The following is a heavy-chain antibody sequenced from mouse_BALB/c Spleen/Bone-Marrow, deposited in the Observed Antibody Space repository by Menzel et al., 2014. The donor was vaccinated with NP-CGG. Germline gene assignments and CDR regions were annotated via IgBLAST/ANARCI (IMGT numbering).Heavy chain of an antibody. CDR3: TRSNYGYWYFDV. J-gene: IGHJ1*01. CDR2: SNPSNGGS. CDR1: GYTFSNYY. Sequence: QVQLKQSGAELVKPGASVKLSCKASGYTFSNYYMYWVKQRPGQGLEWIGESNPSNGGSSFNEKFKSKATLTVDKSSSTAYMQLSSLTSEDSAVYYCTRSNYGYWYFDVWGAGTTVTVSS. D-gene: IGHD1-1*01. V-gene: IGHV1S81*02.